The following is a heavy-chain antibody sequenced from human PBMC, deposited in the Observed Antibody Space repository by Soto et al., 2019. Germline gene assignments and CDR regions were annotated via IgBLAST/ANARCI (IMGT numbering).Heavy chain of an antibody. CDR1: GYTFTGYY. V-gene: IGHV1-2*02. CDR2: INPNSGDT. J-gene: IGHJ6*02. Sequence: ASVKVSCKASGYTFTGYYVHWVRQAPGQGLEWMGWINPNSGDTYLAQRFQGRVTMNRDTSIGTAYMELRGLTSDDTAEYYCAKGGAIVAAGTRVYLYNAMDVSGQATTVTVSS. CDR3: AKGGAIVAAGTRVYLYNAMDV. D-gene: IGHD1-26*01.